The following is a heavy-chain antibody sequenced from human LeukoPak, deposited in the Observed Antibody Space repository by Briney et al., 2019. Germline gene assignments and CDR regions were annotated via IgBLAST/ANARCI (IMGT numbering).Heavy chain of an antibody. D-gene: IGHD3-3*01. CDR1: GGSISSYY. J-gene: IGHJ4*02. CDR3: ARLNDFWSGYDY. Sequence: KPSETLSLTCTVSGGSISSYYWSWIRQPPGKGLEWIGYIYYSGSTNYNPSLESRVTISVDTSKNQFSLKLSSVTAADTAVYYCARLNDFWSGYDYWGQGTLVTVSS. V-gene: IGHV4-59*08. CDR2: IYYSGST.